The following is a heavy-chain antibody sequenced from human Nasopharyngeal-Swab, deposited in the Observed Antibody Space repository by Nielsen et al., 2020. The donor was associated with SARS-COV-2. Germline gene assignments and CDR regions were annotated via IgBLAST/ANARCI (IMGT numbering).Heavy chain of an antibody. V-gene: IGHV4-39*01. CDR3: ARQRNHVFDI. Sequence: RQPPGTGLEWIGSICSGGTTYYNASLKSRVTLSGDTTKSQFSLKLPSVTAADTAMYYCARQRNHVFDIWGQGTMVTVSS. J-gene: IGHJ3*02. CDR2: ICSGGTT.